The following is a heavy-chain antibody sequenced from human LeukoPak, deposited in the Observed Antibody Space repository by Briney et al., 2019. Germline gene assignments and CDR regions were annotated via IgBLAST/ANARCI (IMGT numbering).Heavy chain of an antibody. V-gene: IGHV5-51*01. CDR2: IYPGDSDT. CDR3: ARPADWDPPAD. J-gene: IGHJ4*02. Sequence: GESLKISCKSSGYSFTSYWVAWVRQMPGKGLELMGIIYPGDSDTRYSPSFQGQVTISADKSISTAYLQWSSLKASDTAMYYCARPADWDPPADWGQGTLVTVSS. D-gene: IGHD3-9*01. CDR1: GYSFTSYW.